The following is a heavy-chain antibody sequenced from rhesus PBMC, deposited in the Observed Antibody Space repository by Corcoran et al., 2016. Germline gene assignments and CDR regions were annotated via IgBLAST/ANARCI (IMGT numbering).Heavy chain of an antibody. D-gene: IGHD5-12*01. Sequence: QVQLQESGPGLVKPSETLSLTCTVAGGSIRDSYYWNWIRPPPGKGLEWMGRIYGRWRSTSYNPTLKTRVTISKDTSKNQFSMKLSSVTAADTAVYYCARGRGYSYSYYFDYWGQGVLVTVSS. V-gene: IGHV4S18*01. J-gene: IGHJ4*01. CDR1: GGSIRDSYY. CDR2: IYGRWRST. CDR3: ARGRGYSYSYYFDY.